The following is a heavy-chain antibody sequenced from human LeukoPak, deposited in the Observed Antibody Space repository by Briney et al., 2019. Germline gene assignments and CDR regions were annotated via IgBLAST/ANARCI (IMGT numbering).Heavy chain of an antibody. CDR3: ARARWFRYFDY. CDR2: INTGDGDT. V-gene: IGHV1-3*04. Sequence: ASVKSSCKASGYTFTTRAIHWVRQAPGQRLEWMGLINTGDGDTLYSQKFQGRVTMTRNTSISTAYMELSSLRSEDTAVYYCARARWFRYFDYWGQGTLVTVSS. D-gene: IGHD3-10*01. CDR1: GYTFTTRA. J-gene: IGHJ4*02.